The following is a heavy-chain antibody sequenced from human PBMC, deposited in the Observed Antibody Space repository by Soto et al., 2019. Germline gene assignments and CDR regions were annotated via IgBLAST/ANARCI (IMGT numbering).Heavy chain of an antibody. V-gene: IGHV3-73*01. CDR1: GFTFSGSA. CDR2: IRSKANSYAT. D-gene: IGHD2-2*02. J-gene: IGHJ6*02. CDR3: TRSIYYYGMDV. Sequence: GGSLRLSCAASGFTFSGSAMHWVRQGSGKGLEWVGRIRSKANSYATAYAASVKGRFTISRDDSKNTAYLQMNSLKTEDTAVYYCTRSIYYYGMDVWGQGTTVTVSS.